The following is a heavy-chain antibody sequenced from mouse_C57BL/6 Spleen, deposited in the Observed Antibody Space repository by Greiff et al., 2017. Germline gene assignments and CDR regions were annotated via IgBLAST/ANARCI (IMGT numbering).Heavy chain of an antibody. CDR1: GFTFGDYY. CDR3: ARGHLLWLRGGYFDY. J-gene: IGHJ2*01. V-gene: IGHV5-16*01. CDR2: INYDGSST. Sequence: EVHLVESEGGLVQPGSSMKLSCTASGFTFGDYYMAWVRQVPEKGLEWVANINYDGSSTYYLDSLKSRFIISRDNAKNILYLQMSSLKSEDTATYYCARGHLLWLRGGYFDYWGQGTTLTVSS. D-gene: IGHD2-2*01.